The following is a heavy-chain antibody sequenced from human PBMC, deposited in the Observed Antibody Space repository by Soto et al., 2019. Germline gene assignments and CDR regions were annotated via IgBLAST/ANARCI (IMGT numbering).Heavy chain of an antibody. V-gene: IGHV4-4*07. J-gene: IGHJ3*02. CDR3: VRDKGGSYADAFDI. Sequence: QVQLQESGPGLMKASENLSLTCTVSGASISSSYWSWIRQPAGKGLEWIGRIYTSGSTNYNPSLKSRLTMSGDTSRNQFSLKLTSVTAADTAFYYCVRDKGGSYADAFDIWGQGTMVTVSS. CDR1: GASISSSY. CDR2: IYTSGST. D-gene: IGHD1-26*01.